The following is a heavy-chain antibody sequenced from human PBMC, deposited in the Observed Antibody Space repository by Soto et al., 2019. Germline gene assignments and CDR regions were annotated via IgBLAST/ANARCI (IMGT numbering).Heavy chain of an antibody. CDR1: GFTFSVYG. CDR2: VSYDGSTK. D-gene: IGHD6-19*01. V-gene: IGHV3-30*18. J-gene: IGHJ4*02. CDR3: AKDREQWLLHYFFDY. Sequence: PGGSLRLSCAASGFTFSVYGMHWVRQAPGKGLEWVAGVSYDGSTKYYGDNVKGRFTISRDNSKNTLSLQMNSPRAEDTAIYYCAKDREQWLLHYFFDYWGQGALVTVSS.